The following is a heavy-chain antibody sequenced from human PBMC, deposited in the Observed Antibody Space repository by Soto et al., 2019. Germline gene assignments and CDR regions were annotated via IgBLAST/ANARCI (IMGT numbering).Heavy chain of an antibody. CDR2: IYYSGST. V-gene: IGHV4-59*08. J-gene: IGHJ4*02. CDR3: ARHNYGSGRTYFDY. CDR1: GGSISSYY. D-gene: IGHD3-10*01. Sequence: ETLSLTCTVSGGSISSYYWSWIRQPPGKGLEWIGYIYYSGSTNYNPSLKSRVTISVDTSKNQFSLKLNSMTAADTAVYYCARHNYGSGRTYFDYWGQGTLVTVSS.